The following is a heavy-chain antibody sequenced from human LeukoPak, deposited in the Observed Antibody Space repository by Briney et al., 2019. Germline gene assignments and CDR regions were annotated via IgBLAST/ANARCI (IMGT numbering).Heavy chain of an antibody. Sequence: ASVKVSVKASGYTFTTYALHWVRQAPGQRLEWMGWINAGNGNTKYSQKFQARVTVTRDTSASTAYMELSSLRSEDTAVYYCARDPIGSRWPYYFDYWGQGTLVTVSS. J-gene: IGHJ4*02. V-gene: IGHV1-3*01. D-gene: IGHD6-13*01. CDR2: INAGNGNT. CDR1: GYTFTTYA. CDR3: ARDPIGSRWPYYFDY.